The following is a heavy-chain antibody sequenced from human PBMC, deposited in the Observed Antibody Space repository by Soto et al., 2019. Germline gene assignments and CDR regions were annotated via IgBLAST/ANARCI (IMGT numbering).Heavy chain of an antibody. J-gene: IGHJ5*02. CDR3: ARAAYGEYWFNP. Sequence: EVQLVESGGGVVPPGGSLRLSCAASGFTFSGYWMHWVRQAPGKGLMWVSRINGDGRTTNYADSVKGRFTISRENAKNTLYLQMMSLRAEDTAVYYCARAAYGEYWFNPWGQGTLVTVSS. CDR2: INGDGRTT. D-gene: IGHD4-17*01. CDR1: GFTFSGYW. V-gene: IGHV3-74*01.